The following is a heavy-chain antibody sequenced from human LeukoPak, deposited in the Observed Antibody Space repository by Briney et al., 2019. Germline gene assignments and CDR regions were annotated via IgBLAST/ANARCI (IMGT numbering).Heavy chain of an antibody. CDR3: ARVPLVVVTAMSSGDYGMDV. CDR1: GGTFSSYA. J-gene: IGHJ6*02. V-gene: IGHV1-69*04. CDR2: IIPILGIA. D-gene: IGHD2-21*02. Sequence: SVKVSCRASGGTFSSYAISWVLQAPGQGLEWMGRIIPILGIANYAQKFQGRVTITADKSTSTAYMELSSLRSEDTAVYYCARVPLVVVTAMSSGDYGMDVWGQGTTVTVSS.